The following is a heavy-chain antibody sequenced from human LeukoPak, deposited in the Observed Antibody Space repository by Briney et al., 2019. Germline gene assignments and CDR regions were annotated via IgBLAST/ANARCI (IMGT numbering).Heavy chain of an antibody. D-gene: IGHD4-17*01. CDR3: ARGRRGFQGTTPKLFDY. CDR2: INHSGST. V-gene: IGHV4-34*01. J-gene: IGHJ4*02. Sequence: SETLSLTCAVYGGSFSGYYWSWIRQPPGKGLEWIGEINHSGSTNYNPSLKRRVTISVDTSKNQFSLKLSSVTAAGTAVYYCARGRRGFQGTTPKLFDYWGQGTLVTVSS. CDR1: GGSFSGYY.